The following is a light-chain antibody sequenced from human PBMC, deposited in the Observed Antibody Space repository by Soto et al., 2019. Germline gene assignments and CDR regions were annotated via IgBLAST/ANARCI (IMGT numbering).Light chain of an antibody. Sequence: EIVMTQSPATLSASPGERATLSCRASQSVSSNLAWYQQKPGQAPRLLIYGASSRATGIPDRFSGSGSGTDFTLTTSRLEPEDFAVYYCQQYGSSPITFGQGTRLEIK. CDR3: QQYGSSPIT. J-gene: IGKJ5*01. V-gene: IGKV3-20*01. CDR1: QSVSSN. CDR2: GAS.